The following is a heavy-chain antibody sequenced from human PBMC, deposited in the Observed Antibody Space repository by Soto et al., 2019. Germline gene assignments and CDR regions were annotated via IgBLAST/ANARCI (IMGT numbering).Heavy chain of an antibody. J-gene: IGHJ4*02. V-gene: IGHV3-30*03. Sequence: QVQLVESGGGVIQPGRSLRLSCAASGFVFRNFGMHWVRRGPGKGLEWVATISGDGNDKYYPDSMKGRFTISRDNFNKTLYLQLNGLRPEDTAVYHCVQGACRAHQPLDSWGQGVLVTVSS. CDR3: VQGACRAHQPLDS. CDR2: ISGDGNDK. CDR1: GFVFRNFG. D-gene: IGHD1-26*01.